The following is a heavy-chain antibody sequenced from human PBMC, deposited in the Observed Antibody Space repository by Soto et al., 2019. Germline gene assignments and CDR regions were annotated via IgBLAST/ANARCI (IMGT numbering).Heavy chain of an antibody. CDR1: GFTFSSYA. CDR3: ARDGYNTAVHSYFDL. Sequence: EVQLVESGGGLVQPGGSLRLSCAASGFTFSSYAMHWVRQAPGKGLEYVSAISSNGGSTYYANSVKGRFTISRDNSKNTLYLQMGSLRAEDMAVYYCARDGYNTAVHSYFDLWGRGTLVTVSS. V-gene: IGHV3-64*01. CDR2: ISSNGGST. D-gene: IGHD5-12*01. J-gene: IGHJ2*01.